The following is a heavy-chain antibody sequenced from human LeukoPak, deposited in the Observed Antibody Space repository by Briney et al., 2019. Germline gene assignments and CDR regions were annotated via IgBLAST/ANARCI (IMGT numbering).Heavy chain of an antibody. CDR1: GFTFSSYA. CDR2: ISGSGGST. Sequence: PGGSLRPSCAASGFTFSSYAMSWVRQAPGKGLEWVSAISGSGGSTYYADSVKGRFTISRDNSKNTLYLQMNSLRAEDTAVYYCANEAYYYGSGSSLPDYWGQGTLVTVSS. CDR3: ANEAYYYGSGSSLPDY. J-gene: IGHJ4*02. V-gene: IGHV3-23*01. D-gene: IGHD3-10*01.